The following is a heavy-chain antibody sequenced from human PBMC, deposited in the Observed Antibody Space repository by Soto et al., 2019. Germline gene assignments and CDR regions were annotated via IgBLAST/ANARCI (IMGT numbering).Heavy chain of an antibody. D-gene: IGHD3-10*01. V-gene: IGHV5-51*01. CDR1: GYSFTSYW. CDR2: IYPGDSDT. Sequence: GESLKISCKGSGYSFTSYWIGWVRQMPGKGLEWMGIIYPGDSDTRYSPSFQGQVTISADKSISTAYLQWSSLKASDTAMYYCARLRTWFGELFTIPRGYYYYMDVWGKGTTVTVSS. J-gene: IGHJ6*03. CDR3: ARLRTWFGELFTIPRGYYYYMDV.